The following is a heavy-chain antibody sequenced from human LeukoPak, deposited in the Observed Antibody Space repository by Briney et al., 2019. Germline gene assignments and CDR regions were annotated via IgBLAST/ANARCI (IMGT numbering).Heavy chain of an antibody. Sequence: ASVKVSCKVSGYTLTELSMHWVRQAPGKGLEWMGGFDPEDGETIYAQKFQGRVTMTRDTSISTAYMELSRLRSDDTAVYYCARARIAARSQNWFDPWGQGTLVTVSS. V-gene: IGHV1-24*01. CDR1: GYTLTELS. D-gene: IGHD6-6*01. CDR2: FDPEDGET. CDR3: ARARIAARSQNWFDP. J-gene: IGHJ5*02.